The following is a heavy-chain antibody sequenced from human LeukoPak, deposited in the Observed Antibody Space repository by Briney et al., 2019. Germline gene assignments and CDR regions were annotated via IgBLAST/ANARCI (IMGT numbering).Heavy chain of an antibody. CDR1: GGTFSTYT. J-gene: IGHJ3*02. CDR2: IIPIFGTA. Sequence: SVKVSCKASGGTFSTYTISWLRQAPGQGLEWMGGIIPIFGTANSAQKFQGRVTITTDESTSTAYMESSSLRYEDTAVYYCARDRGDYGSGSYLVSDAFDIWGQGTMVTVSS. CDR3: ARDRGDYGSGSYLVSDAFDI. D-gene: IGHD3-10*01. V-gene: IGHV1-69*05.